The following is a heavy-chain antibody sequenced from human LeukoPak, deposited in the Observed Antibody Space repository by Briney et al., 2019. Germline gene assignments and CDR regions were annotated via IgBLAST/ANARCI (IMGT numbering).Heavy chain of an antibody. CDR1: GFTFSSYG. CDR3: AKSRDYGDYNEYFQH. V-gene: IGHV3-30*18. J-gene: IGHJ1*01. Sequence: GRSLRLSCAASGFTFSSYGMNWVRQAPGKGLEWVAVISYDGSNKYYADSVKGRFTISRDNSKNTLYLQMNSLRAEDTAVYYCAKSRDYGDYNEYFQHWGQGTLVTVSS. D-gene: IGHD4-17*01. CDR2: ISYDGSNK.